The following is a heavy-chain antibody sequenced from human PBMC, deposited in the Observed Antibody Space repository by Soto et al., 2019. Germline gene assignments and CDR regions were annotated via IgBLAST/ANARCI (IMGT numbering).Heavy chain of an antibody. CDR2: IYSGGNS. J-gene: IGHJ5*02. D-gene: IGHD3-10*01. V-gene: IGHV3-53*01. CDR1: GFTVSSSH. Sequence: GGSLRLSCTTSGFTVSSSHMSWVRQAPGKGLDWVSVIYSGGNSYYAVSVQGRFTISRDNSKNTVYLQMNSLRGEDTAIYYCARLGPYGSETYSFRYNWFDPWGQGTLVTVSS. CDR3: ARLGPYGSETYSFRYNWFDP.